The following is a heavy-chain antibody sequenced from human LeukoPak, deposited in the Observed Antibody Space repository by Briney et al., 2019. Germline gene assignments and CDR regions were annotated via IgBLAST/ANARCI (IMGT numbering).Heavy chain of an antibody. V-gene: IGHV4-30-4*01. CDR3: ARESPPDAFDI. CDR1: GGSIGDYY. CDR2: IHYSGNT. Sequence: SQTLSLTCTVSGGSIGDYYWSWIRQPPGQGLEWLGYIHYSGNTYYNPSLKSRLIISIDASKNQCSLNLSSVTAAHTAVYYCARESPPDAFDIWGRGTVVTVSS. J-gene: IGHJ3*02.